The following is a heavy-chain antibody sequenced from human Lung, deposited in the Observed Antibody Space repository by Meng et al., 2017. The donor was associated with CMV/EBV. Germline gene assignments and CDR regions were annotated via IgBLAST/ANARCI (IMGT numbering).Heavy chain of an antibody. V-gene: IGHV4-59*01. D-gene: IGHD6-19*01. CDR1: GGSISNNY. CDR3: AGLYSSGWYFDS. CDR2: MFSSGST. Sequence: QVHLQESGPGLVKPSETLSLTCAVSGGSISNNYWSWIRQPPGKGLEWIGYMFSSGSTYYNPSLKSRVTISLDTSKNQFSLKLSSVSSADTAVYYCAGLYSSGWYFDSWGQGTLVTVSS. J-gene: IGHJ4*02.